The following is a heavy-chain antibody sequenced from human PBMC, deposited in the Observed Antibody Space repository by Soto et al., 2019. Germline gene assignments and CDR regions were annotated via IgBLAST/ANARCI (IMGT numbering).Heavy chain of an antibody. CDR2: IRYDGSRQ. J-gene: IGHJ4*02. CDR1: GFTFSRYG. V-gene: IGHV3-30*02. Sequence: PGGSLRLSCAASGFTFSRYGMHWVRRAPGKGLEWVTVIRYDGSRQYYADSVKGRFIVSRDNFKNILYLQMNNLRAEDTAVYYCAKYDGDINAWEYWGQGNPVTVSS. CDR3: AKYDGDINAWEY. D-gene: IGHD1-26*01.